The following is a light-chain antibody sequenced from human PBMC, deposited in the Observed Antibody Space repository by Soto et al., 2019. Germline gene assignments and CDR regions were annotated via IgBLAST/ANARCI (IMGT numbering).Light chain of an antibody. CDR1: QSISSW. CDR2: KAS. J-gene: IGKJ2*01. CDR3: QQYNSYPYT. V-gene: IGKV1-5*03. Sequence: DIQMTQSPSTLSASVGDRVTITCRASQSISSWLAWYQQKPGKAPKLLIYKASSLESGVPSRFSGSGSGTEFTLTISSLQPDDFATYYCQQYNSYPYTFGQRTKVDI.